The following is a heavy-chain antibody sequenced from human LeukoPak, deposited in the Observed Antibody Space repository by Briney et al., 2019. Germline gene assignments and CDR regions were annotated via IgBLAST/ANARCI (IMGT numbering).Heavy chain of an antibody. V-gene: IGHV4-30-4*01. D-gene: IGHD1-20*01. CDR2: IYYSGST. Sequence: PSQTLSLTRPVSGGSITSGDYYWSWIRPPPGKGLEWFGYIYYSGSTYYNPSLKSRVTISVDTSKNQFSLKLSSVTAADTAVYYCARSYNWNDGFDYWGQGTLVTVSS. CDR1: GGSITSGDYY. CDR3: ARSYNWNDGFDY. J-gene: IGHJ4*02.